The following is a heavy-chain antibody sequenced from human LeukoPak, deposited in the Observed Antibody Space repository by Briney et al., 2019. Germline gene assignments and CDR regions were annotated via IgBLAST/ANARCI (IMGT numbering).Heavy chain of an antibody. Sequence: SETLSLTCTVSGGSISSYYWNWIRQPPGKGLEWIGYIYYSGTTNYNPSLKSRVTISVDTSKNQFSLKLSSVTAADTAVYYCARGVYIAAAQYGYWGQGTLVAVSS. CDR3: ARGVYIAAAQYGY. V-gene: IGHV4-59*01. CDR2: IYYSGTT. D-gene: IGHD6-13*01. J-gene: IGHJ4*02. CDR1: GGSISSYY.